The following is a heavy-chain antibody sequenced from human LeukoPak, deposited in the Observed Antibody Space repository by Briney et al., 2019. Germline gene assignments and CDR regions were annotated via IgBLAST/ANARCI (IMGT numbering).Heavy chain of an antibody. CDR1: GYTFTSYD. V-gene: IGHV1-8*01. CDR3: ARGGASAAARRFDP. Sequence: ASVKVSCKTSGYTFTSYDINWVRQAAGQGLDWMGWMNPSSGNTGYAQKFQGRVTITSSTSTSTAFMELGSLTSEDTAVYYCARGGASAAARRFDPWGQGTLVTVSS. D-gene: IGHD6-13*01. J-gene: IGHJ5*02. CDR2: MNPSSGNT.